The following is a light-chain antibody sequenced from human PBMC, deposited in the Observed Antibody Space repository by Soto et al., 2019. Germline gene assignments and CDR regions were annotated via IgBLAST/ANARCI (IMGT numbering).Light chain of an antibody. V-gene: IGKV4-1*01. CDR2: WAS. J-gene: IGKJ4*01. CDR3: PHYYNPPST. CDR1: QSVLYSSNNKNY. Sequence: THCPGSLTEKIGDRATINCKSSQSVLYSSNNKNYLSWYQQKPGQPPKLLIYWASTRDSGVPDRFSGSGSGTDFTLTISSLEAEDVAGYDCPHYYNPPSTSGGGTQG.